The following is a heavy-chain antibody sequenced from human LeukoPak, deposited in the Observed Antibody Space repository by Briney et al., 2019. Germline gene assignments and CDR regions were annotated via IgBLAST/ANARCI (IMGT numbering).Heavy chain of an antibody. V-gene: IGHV3-23*01. Sequence: PGGSLRLSCAASAFTFSTYVMSWVRQAPGKGLEWVSDISDSGGSTDYADSVKGRFTISRDNSKNTLYLQMNSLRAEDTAVYYCAREYSGGGNAFDIWGQGTMVTVSS. CDR1: AFTFSTYV. J-gene: IGHJ3*02. CDR3: AREYSGGGNAFDI. D-gene: IGHD4-23*01. CDR2: ISDSGGST.